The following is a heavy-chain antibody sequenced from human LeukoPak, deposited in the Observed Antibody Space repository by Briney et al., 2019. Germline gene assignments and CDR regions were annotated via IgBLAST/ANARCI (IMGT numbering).Heavy chain of an antibody. Sequence: LPGGSLRLSCAASGFTFSSYAMSWVRQAPGKGLEWVSAISGSGGSTYYADSVKGRFTISRDNSKNTLYLQMNSLRAEDTAVYYCAKEQTRITMIVVVSNWFDPWGQGTLVTVSS. CDR2: ISGSGGST. CDR1: GFTFSSYA. D-gene: IGHD3-22*01. CDR3: AKEQTRITMIVVVSNWFDP. V-gene: IGHV3-23*01. J-gene: IGHJ5*02.